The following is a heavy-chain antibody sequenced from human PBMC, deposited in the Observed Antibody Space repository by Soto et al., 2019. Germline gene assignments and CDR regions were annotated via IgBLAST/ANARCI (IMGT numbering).Heavy chain of an antibody. CDR2: IRSKTNNFAT. V-gene: IGHV3-73*01. CDR1: GFTFSASA. J-gene: IGHJ4*02. CDR3: TSCYDSSGPPDY. D-gene: IGHD3-22*01. Sequence: GGSLRLSCAASGFTFSASAMHWVRQASGKGLEWVGRIRSKTNNFATAYAASVKGRFTISRDDSKNTAYLQMNSLKIEDTAVYFCTSCYDSSGPPDYWGQGTLVTVSS.